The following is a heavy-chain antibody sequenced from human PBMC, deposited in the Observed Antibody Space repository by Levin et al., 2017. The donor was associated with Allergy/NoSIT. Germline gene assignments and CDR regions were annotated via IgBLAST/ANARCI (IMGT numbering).Heavy chain of an antibody. Sequence: ASVKVSCKASGYTFTSYGISWVRQAPGQGLEWMGWISAYNGNTNYAQKLQGRVTMTTDTSTSTAYMELRSLRSDDTAVYYCARNLGDYLSRESMDVWGQGTTVTVSS. J-gene: IGHJ6*02. V-gene: IGHV1-18*01. CDR3: ARNLGDYLSRESMDV. D-gene: IGHD4-17*01. CDR1: GYTFTSYG. CDR2: ISAYNGNT.